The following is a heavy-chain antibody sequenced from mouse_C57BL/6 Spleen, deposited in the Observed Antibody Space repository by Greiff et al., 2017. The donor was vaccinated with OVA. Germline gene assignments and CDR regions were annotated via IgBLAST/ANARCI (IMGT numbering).Heavy chain of an antibody. CDR1: GYTFTDYN. J-gene: IGHJ4*01. D-gene: IGHD2-4*01. CDR2: INPNNGGT. V-gene: IGHV1-22*01. CDR3: ARSYDYDGDAMDY. Sequence: VQLQQSGPELVKPGASVKMSCKASGYTFTDYNMHWVKQSHGKSLEWIGYINPNNGGTSYNQKFKGKATLTVNKSSSTAYMELRSLTSVDSSVYYCARSYDYDGDAMDYWGQGTSVTVSS.